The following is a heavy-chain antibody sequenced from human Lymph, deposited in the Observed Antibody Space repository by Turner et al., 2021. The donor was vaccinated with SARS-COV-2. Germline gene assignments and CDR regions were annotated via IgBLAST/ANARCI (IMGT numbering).Heavy chain of an antibody. J-gene: IGHJ4*02. CDR3: ARDIPTTADYFDY. Sequence: EVQRLESGGGLLKPAGSLRLSCAASGFTFSTYGMNWVCQAPGKGLEWISSISSSNTYIHDADAVKGRFTISREDAKNSLYLQMNSLRAEDTVVYDCARDIPTTADYFDYWGQGTLVTVSS. CDR2: ISSSNTYI. D-gene: IGHD4-17*01. V-gene: IGHV3-21*01. CDR1: GFTFSTYG.